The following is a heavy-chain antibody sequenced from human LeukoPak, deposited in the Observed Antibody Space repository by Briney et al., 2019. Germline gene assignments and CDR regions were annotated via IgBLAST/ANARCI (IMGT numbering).Heavy chain of an antibody. Sequence: GGSLRLSCAASGFTFNNYGMNWVRQAPGKGLEWVSYIRSRSDIIYYADPVEGRFTISRDDAKNSLYLEMNRLRDEDTAVYYCARAGGSGGSYYYYYMDVWGKGTSVTVSS. J-gene: IGHJ6*03. CDR1: GFTFNNYG. V-gene: IGHV3-48*02. CDR2: IRSRSDII. D-gene: IGHD2-15*01. CDR3: ARAGGSGGSYYYYYMDV.